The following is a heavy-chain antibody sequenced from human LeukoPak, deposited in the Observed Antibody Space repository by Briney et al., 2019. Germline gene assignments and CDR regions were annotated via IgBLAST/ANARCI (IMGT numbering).Heavy chain of an antibody. D-gene: IGHD2-21*02. CDR3: ARVRYCGGDCLYYFDY. CDR1: GYTFTNYD. Sequence: GASVKVSCKASGYTFTNYDINWVRQATGQGLEWMGWMNPNSGNTGYAQKFQGRVTMTRNTSISTAYMELSSLRSEDTAVYYCARVRYCGGDCLYYFDYWGQGTLVTVSS. CDR2: MNPNSGNT. V-gene: IGHV1-8*01. J-gene: IGHJ4*02.